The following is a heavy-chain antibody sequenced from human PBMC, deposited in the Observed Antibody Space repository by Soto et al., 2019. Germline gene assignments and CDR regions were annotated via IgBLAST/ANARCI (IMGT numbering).Heavy chain of an antibody. CDR1: GFTLTRYS. Sequence: LRLSCAASGFTLTRYSINWVRQAPGKGLEWVSSISSTTNYIYYADSMKGRFTVSRDNAKNSVYLEMNSLSAEDTAVYYCARESEDLTSNFDYWGQGALVTVSS. CDR3: ARESEDLTSNFDY. CDR2: ISSTTNYI. V-gene: IGHV3-21*01. J-gene: IGHJ4*02.